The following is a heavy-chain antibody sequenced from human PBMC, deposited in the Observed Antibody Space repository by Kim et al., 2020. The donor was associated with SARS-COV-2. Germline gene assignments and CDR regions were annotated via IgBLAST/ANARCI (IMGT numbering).Heavy chain of an antibody. CDR2: IYYSGST. CDR1: GGSISSGGYY. Sequence: SETLSLTCTVSGGSISSGGYYWSWIRQHPGKGLEWIGYIYYSGSTYYNPSLKSRVTISVDTSKNQFSLKLSSVTAADTAVYYCARKWELTFDYWGQGTLVTVSS. CDR3: ARKWELTFDY. D-gene: IGHD1-26*01. J-gene: IGHJ4*02. V-gene: IGHV4-31*03.